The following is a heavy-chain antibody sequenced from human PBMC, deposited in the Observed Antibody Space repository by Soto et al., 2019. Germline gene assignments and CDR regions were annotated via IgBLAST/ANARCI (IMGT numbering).Heavy chain of an antibody. J-gene: IGHJ6*02. V-gene: IGHV6-1*01. D-gene: IGHD6-19*01. CDR3: ARRQVAGSGYYYYYYGMDV. Sequence: SQTLSLTCAISGDSVSSNSAAWNWIRQSPSRGLEWLGRTYYRSKWYNDYAVSVKSRITINPDTSKNQFSLQLNSVTPEDTAVYYCARRQVAGSGYYYYYYGMDVWGQGTTVTV. CDR1: GDSVSSNSAA. CDR2: TYYRSKWYN.